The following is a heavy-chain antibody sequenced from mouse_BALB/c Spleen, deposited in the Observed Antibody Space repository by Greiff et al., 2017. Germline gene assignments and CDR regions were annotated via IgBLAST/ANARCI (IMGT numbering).Heavy chain of an antibody. V-gene: IGHV5-9-4*01. CDR3: ARDGGYRYDGVMDY. CDR1: GFTFSSYA. Sequence: EVKLMESGGGLVKPGGSLKLSCAASGFTFSSYAMSWVRQSPEKRLEWVAEISSGGSYTYYPDTVTGRFTISRDNAKNTLYLEMSSLRSEDTAMYYCARDGGYRYDGVMDYWGQGTSVTVSS. CDR2: ISSGGSYT. J-gene: IGHJ4*01. D-gene: IGHD2-14*01.